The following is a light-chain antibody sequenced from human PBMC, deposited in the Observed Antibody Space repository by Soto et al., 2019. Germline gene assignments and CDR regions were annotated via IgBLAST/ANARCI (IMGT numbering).Light chain of an antibody. CDR3: TSYTNSNTYV. V-gene: IGLV2-14*01. CDR1: SSDVGGYNS. CDR2: EVN. J-gene: IGLJ1*01. Sequence: QSALTQPASVSGSPGQSITVSCTGTSSDVGGYNSVSWYQQHPGKTPKLMIFEVNNRPSGVSNRVSGSKSGNTASLTISGLQAEDEADYYCTSYTNSNTYVFGTGTKLTVL.